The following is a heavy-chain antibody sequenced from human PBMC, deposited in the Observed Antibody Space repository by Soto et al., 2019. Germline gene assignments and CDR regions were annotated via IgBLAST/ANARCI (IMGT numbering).Heavy chain of an antibody. J-gene: IGHJ3*02. Sequence: GASVKVSCKVSGYTLTELSMHWVRQAPGKGLEWMGGFDPEDGETIYAQKFQGRATMTEDTSTDTAYMELSSLRSEDTAVYYCATVSIGEILTEYDSSGYLPSRGAFDIWGQGTMVTVS. V-gene: IGHV1-24*01. CDR2: FDPEDGET. D-gene: IGHD3-22*01. CDR1: GYTLTELS. CDR3: ATVSIGEILTEYDSSGYLPSRGAFDI.